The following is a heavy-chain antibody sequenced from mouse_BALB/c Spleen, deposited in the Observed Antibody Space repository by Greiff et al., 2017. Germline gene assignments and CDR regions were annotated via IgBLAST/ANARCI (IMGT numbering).Heavy chain of an antibody. CDR3: TIITTAMDY. CDR1: GYTFTDYE. CDR2: IDPETGGT. D-gene: IGHD1-1*01. Sequence: VQLQQSGAELVRPGASVTLSCKASGYTFTDYEMHWVKQTPVHGLEWIGAIDPETGGTAYTQKFKGKATLTADKSSSTAYMELRSLTSEDSAVYYCTIITTAMDYWGQGTSVTVSS. V-gene: IGHV1-15*01. J-gene: IGHJ4*01.